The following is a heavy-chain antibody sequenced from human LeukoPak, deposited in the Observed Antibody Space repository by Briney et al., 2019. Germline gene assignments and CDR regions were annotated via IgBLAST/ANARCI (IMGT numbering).Heavy chain of an antibody. D-gene: IGHD3-10*01. CDR2: MNPNSGNT. CDR1: GYTFSSYD. V-gene: IGHV1-8*01. J-gene: IGHJ3*02. Sequence: GASAKVSCRASGYTFSSYDINWVRQATGQGLEWMGWMNPNSGNTGFAQKFQGRVTMTRNTSISTAYMELSSLRSEDTAVYYCARWSSVSDLNDVFDIWGQGTMVTVSS. CDR3: ARWSSVSDLNDVFDI.